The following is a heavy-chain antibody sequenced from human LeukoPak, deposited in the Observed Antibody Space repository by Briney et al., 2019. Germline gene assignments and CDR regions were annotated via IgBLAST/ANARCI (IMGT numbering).Heavy chain of an antibody. Sequence: GGSLRLSCAASGFTVSRNYMSWVRQAPGKGLEWVSVIYSGGSTYYADSVRGRFTISRDISKNTLYLQMNSLRAEDTAVYYCARNFFDYWGQGTLVTVSS. CDR2: IYSGGST. J-gene: IGHJ4*02. V-gene: IGHV3-53*01. CDR3: ARNFFDY. CDR1: GFTVSRNY.